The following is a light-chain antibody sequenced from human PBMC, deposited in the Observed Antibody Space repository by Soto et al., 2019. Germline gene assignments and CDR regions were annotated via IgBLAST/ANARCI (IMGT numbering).Light chain of an antibody. CDR3: QQFNSYPIT. CDR1: QGISSN. J-gene: IGKJ5*01. CDR2: AAS. V-gene: IGKV1-9*01. Sequence: DNQFSPFPSLLSASFGTSVTITSRASQGISSNLAWYQQKPGKAPKLLIYAASTLQSGVPSRFSGSGSGTEFTLTISSLQPEDFATYYCQQFNSYPITFGQGTRLEIK.